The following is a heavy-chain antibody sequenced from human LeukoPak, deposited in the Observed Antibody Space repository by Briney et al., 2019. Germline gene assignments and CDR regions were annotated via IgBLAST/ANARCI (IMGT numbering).Heavy chain of an antibody. V-gene: IGHV1-2*02. CDR3: ARDLDSSGWSHFQH. Sequence: ASVKVSCKASGYTFTGYYMHWVRQAPGQGLECMGWINPNSGGTNYAQKFQGRVTMSRATSISTAYMDLSRLRSDDTAVYYCARDLDSSGWSHFQHWGQGTLVTVSS. CDR2: INPNSGGT. D-gene: IGHD6-19*01. J-gene: IGHJ1*01. CDR1: GYTFTGYY.